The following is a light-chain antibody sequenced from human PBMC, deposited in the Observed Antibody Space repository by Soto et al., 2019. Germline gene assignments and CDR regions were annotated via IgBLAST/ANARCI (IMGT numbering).Light chain of an antibody. CDR2: GNR. CDR1: NSNLGAGYD. CDR3: QAYDDSLTAFV. J-gene: IGLJ3*02. V-gene: IGLV1-40*01. Sequence: QSALTQPPSVAGAPGQRVTISCTGNNSNLGAGYDVHWYQQLPGAAPKLVIFGNRNRPSGVPERFSGSKSGTSASLAITGLQAEDEADYYCQAYDDSLTAFVFGGGTKVTVL.